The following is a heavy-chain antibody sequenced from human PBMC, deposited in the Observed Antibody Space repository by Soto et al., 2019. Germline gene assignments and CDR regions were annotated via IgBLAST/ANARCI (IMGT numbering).Heavy chain of an antibody. CDR1: GYTFTSYG. Sequence: QVQLVQSGAEVKNPGASVKVSCKTFGYTFTSYGIGWARQAPGQGLEWMGWINTYNGNTNYTQNLQGRLTLTTDTSTSRAYMELRSLRSTDTAIYYCAMVDVYVTPSPQDVWGQGTTVTVSS. V-gene: IGHV1-18*01. D-gene: IGHD3-16*01. J-gene: IGHJ6*02. CDR2: INTYNGNT. CDR3: AMVDVYVTPSPQDV.